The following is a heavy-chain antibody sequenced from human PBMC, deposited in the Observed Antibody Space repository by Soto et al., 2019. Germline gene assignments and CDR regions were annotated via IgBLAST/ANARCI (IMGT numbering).Heavy chain of an antibody. V-gene: IGHV4-30-4*01. CDR2: IYYSGST. J-gene: IGHJ4*02. D-gene: IGHD3-3*01. Sequence: NPSETLSLTCTVSGGSISSGDYYWSWIRQPPXKGLEWIGYIYYSGSTYYNPSLKSRATISVDTSKNQFSLKLSSVTAADTAVYYCARDRFRGYDFWSGYYAGFDYWGQGTLVTVSS. CDR1: GGSISSGDYY. CDR3: ARDRFRGYDFWSGYYAGFDY.